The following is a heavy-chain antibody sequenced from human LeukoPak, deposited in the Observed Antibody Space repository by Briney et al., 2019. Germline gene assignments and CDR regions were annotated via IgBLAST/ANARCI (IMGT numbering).Heavy chain of an antibody. Sequence: SETLSLTCAVSGYSISSDYFWGWIRQPPGKGLEYIGAIYHSGSTYYNPSLKSRVIISVDTSNNQLSLKLNSLTAADTAFYYFASVILGGGQGSLVTVSS. CDR1: GYSISSDYF. D-gene: IGHD3-22*01. CDR3: ASVILG. V-gene: IGHV4-38-2*01. CDR2: IYHSGST. J-gene: IGHJ4*01.